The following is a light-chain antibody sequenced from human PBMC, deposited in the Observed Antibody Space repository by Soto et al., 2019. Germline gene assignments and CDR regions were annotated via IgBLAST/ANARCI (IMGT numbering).Light chain of an antibody. CDR2: KVS. Sequence: DIVLTQTPLSSPVTLGQPASISCRSSQSLVHSDGNTYLSWLQQRPGQPPRLLLYKVSNRLSGVPDRFSGIGAETYFTLEISRVEAEDVGVYYCMQATQYRPYTFGQGTKLEIK. CDR3: MQATQYRPYT. J-gene: IGKJ2*01. CDR1: QSLVHSDGNTY. V-gene: IGKV2-24*01.